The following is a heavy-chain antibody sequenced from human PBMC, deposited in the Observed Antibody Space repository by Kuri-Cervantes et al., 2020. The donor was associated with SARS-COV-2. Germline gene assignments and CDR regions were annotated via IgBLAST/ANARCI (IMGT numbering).Heavy chain of an antibody. J-gene: IGHJ4*02. CDR2: IYYSGST. D-gene: IGHD3-16*01. CDR3: ARGFWDPRPFYFPY. Sequence: SETLSLTCTVSGGSISSYYWSWIRQPPGKGLEWIGYIYYSGSTNYNPSLKSRVTISVDTSKNQFSLKLSSVTADDTAVYYCARGFWDPRPFYFPYWGQGTLVTVSS. CDR1: GGSISSYY. V-gene: IGHV4-59*12.